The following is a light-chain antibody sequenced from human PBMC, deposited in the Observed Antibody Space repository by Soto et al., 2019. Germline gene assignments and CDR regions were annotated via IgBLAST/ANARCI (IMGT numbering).Light chain of an antibody. V-gene: IGKV1-39*01. CDR3: QQSYNTPQT. CDR2: ATD. J-gene: IGKJ1*01. CDR1: QTITNY. Sequence: DIQMTQSPSSLSASVGDRVTITCRASQTITNYLNWYQQQSGKAPKLLIYATDTLQSGVPSGFSGSGSGTDYTLTISSLQPEDFATYYCQQSYNTPQTFGQGTKVDLK.